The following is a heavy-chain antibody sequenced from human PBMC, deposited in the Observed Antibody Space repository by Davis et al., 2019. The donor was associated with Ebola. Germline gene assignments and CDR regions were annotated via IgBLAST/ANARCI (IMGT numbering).Heavy chain of an antibody. CDR3: ASGPFDFDY. CDR1: GYTITSYD. V-gene: IGHV1-8*01. J-gene: IGHJ4*02. CDR2: MNSTSGYT. Sequence: AASVKVSCTASGYTITSYDISWVRQAPGQGLEWMGWMNSTSGYTGYAQKFQGRVTMTRNTSINTAYMELRSLRSGDTAVYYCASGPFDFDYWGQGTMVTVSS.